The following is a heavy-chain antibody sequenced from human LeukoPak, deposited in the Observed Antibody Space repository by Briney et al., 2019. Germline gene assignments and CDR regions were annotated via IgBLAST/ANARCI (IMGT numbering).Heavy chain of an antibody. J-gene: IGHJ4*02. CDR1: GGSISSSSYY. CDR3: ARLVEVYFDY. CDR2: IYYSGST. V-gene: IGHV4-39*01. Sequence: PSETLSLTCTVSGGSISSSSYYWGWIRQPPGKGLEWIGSIYYSGSTYYNPSLKSRVTISVDTSKNQFSLKLSSVTAADTAVYYCARLVEVYFDYWGQGTLVTVSS.